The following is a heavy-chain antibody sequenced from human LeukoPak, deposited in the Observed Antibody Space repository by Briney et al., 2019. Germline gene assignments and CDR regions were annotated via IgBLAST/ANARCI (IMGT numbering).Heavy chain of an antibody. V-gene: IGHV3-23*01. CDR3: ARARTYCSGGSCYLLDP. D-gene: IGHD2-15*01. CDR2: ISGSGGST. CDR1: GFTFSSYA. J-gene: IGHJ5*02. Sequence: GGSLRLSCAASGFTFSSYAMSWVRQAPGKGLEWVSAISGSGGSTYYADSVKGRFTISRDNSKNTLYLQMNSLRAEDTAVYYCARARTYCSGGSCYLLDPWGQGTLVTVSS.